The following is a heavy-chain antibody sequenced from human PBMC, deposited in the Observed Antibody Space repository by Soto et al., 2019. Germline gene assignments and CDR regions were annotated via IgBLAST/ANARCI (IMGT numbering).Heavy chain of an antibody. CDR2: IFFTGST. V-gene: IGHV4-59*08. J-gene: IGHJ5*02. Sequence: PSETLSLTCTVSGASISSYYWSWIRKPPGKGLEWIGYIFFTGSTDYNPSLKSRVTISIDTSKNQFSLKLNSVTAADTAVYYCARSVFPWGQGTLVTVSS. CDR3: ARSVFP. CDR1: GASISSYY.